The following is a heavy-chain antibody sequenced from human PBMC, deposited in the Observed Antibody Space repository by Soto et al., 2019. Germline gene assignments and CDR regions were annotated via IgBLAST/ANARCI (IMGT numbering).Heavy chain of an antibody. Sequence: GASVKVSCKASGYTFTSYYMHWVRQAPGQGLEWMGIINPSGGSTSYAQKFQGRVTMTRDTSTSTVYMELSSLRSEDTAVYYCAGTSYDFWSGYYPYGMDVWGQGTTVTVSS. J-gene: IGHJ6*02. CDR1: GYTFTSYY. D-gene: IGHD3-3*01. V-gene: IGHV1-46*01. CDR2: INPSGGST. CDR3: AGTSYDFWSGYYPYGMDV.